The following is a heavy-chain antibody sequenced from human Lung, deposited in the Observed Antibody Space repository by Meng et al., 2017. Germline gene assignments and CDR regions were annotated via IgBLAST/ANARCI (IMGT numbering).Heavy chain of an antibody. CDR3: ARDYGHSFGTEFFQH. D-gene: IGHD5-18*01. CDR2: IHYSGRT. V-gene: IGHV4-59*01. Sequence: QGQLRESGPGLVKPSETLSLTCSVSGDSISGYYYSWIRQPPGNGLEWIGYIHYSGRTNYNPSLKSRVTMSVDTSKNQFSLNLNSVTAADTAVYYCARDYGHSFGTEFFQHWGQGSLVTGSS. CDR1: GDSISGYY. J-gene: IGHJ1*01.